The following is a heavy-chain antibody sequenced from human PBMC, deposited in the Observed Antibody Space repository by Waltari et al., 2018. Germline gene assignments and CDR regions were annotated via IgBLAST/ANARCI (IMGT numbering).Heavy chain of an antibody. J-gene: IGHJ2*01. V-gene: IGHV3-23*01. CDR3: VGRFWYFDL. CDR1: GFTFSNYA. D-gene: IGHD3-16*01. CDR2: ISGSGGST. Sequence: EVQLLESGGDLVQPGGSLRLSCTASGFTFSNYAMGWVRQAPGKGLEWVSGISGSGGSTYYAASVNGRFAISRDNSKNVLYLQMNTLRVEDTAVYYCVGRFWYFDLWGRGTPVSVSS.